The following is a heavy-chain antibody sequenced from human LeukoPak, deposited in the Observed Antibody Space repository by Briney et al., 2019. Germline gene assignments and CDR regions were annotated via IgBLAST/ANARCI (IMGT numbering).Heavy chain of an antibody. CDR3: ASDLPPIAAARWGITNFAY. D-gene: IGHD6-13*01. CDR1: GGSISSGGYC. Sequence: SETLSLTCTVSGGSISSGGYCWSWVRQPPGKGLEWIGYIYQSGSTYYNPSLKSRVTIAVDRSKHQFSLKLSSVTAADPAVYYCASDLPPIAAARWGITNFAYWPQGTLLPVSS. CDR2: IYQSGST. V-gene: IGHV4-30-2*01. J-gene: IGHJ4*02.